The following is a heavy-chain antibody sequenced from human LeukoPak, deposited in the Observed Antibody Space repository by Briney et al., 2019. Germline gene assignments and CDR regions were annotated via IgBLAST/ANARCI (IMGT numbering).Heavy chain of an antibody. D-gene: IGHD6-13*01. V-gene: IGHV1-69*05. Sequence: SVKVSCKASGGTFSSYAISWVRQAPGQGLEWMGRIIPIFGTANYAQKFQGRVTITTDESTSTAYMELSSLRSEDTAVYYCARGSSDSWYIPDAFDIWGQGTMVTVSS. J-gene: IGHJ3*02. CDR2: IIPIFGTA. CDR3: ARGSSDSWYIPDAFDI. CDR1: GGTFSSYA.